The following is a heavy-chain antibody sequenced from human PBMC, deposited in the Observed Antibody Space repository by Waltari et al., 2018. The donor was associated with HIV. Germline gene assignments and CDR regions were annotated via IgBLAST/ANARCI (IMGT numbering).Heavy chain of an antibody. CDR3: ARVGRGDQYDFWSASMTGGGDY. J-gene: IGHJ4*02. D-gene: IGHD3-3*01. CDR2: ISANNGNT. CDR1: GYTFPSYC. Sequence: VQLVQSGREVKKPGASVKVSCQTSGYTFPSYCISSVRQAPGQGLDWVGWISANNGNTHFAQKYQDRVTMTTDMSTSTAYMQLRSLRSDDTAVYYCARVGRGDQYDFWSASMTGGGDYWGQGTLVTVSS. V-gene: IGHV1-18*01.